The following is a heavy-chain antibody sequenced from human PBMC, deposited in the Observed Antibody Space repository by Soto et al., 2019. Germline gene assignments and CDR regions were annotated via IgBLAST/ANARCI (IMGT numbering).Heavy chain of an antibody. Sequence: PSETLSLTCTVSGGSISSTTYSWGWIRQPPGKGLEWIGSMYYSGTTRYNPSLQSRVTVSVDMSKNQFSLKLRYVTAADTAVYYCARHGSGWFDYWGQGSLVTVSS. CDR3: ARHGSGWFDY. CDR1: GGSISSTTYS. V-gene: IGHV4-39*01. J-gene: IGHJ4*02. CDR2: MYYSGTT. D-gene: IGHD6-19*01.